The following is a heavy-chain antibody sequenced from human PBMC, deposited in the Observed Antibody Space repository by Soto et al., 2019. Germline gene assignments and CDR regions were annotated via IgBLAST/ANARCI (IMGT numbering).Heavy chain of an antibody. D-gene: IGHD1-1*01. CDR2: INAGNGNT. Sequence: ASVKVSCKASGYTFTSYAMHWVRQAPGQRLEWMGWINAGNGNTKYSQKFQGRVTITRDTSASTAYMELSSLRSEDTAVYYCATPDPGTGSYYYGMDVWGQGTTVTVSS. CDR3: ATPDPGTGSYYYGMDV. CDR1: GYTFTSYA. V-gene: IGHV1-3*01. J-gene: IGHJ6*02.